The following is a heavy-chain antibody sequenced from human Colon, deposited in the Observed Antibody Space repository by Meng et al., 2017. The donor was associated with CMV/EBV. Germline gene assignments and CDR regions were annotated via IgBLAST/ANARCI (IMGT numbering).Heavy chain of an antibody. J-gene: IGHJ4*02. Sequence: KVSCKGSGYSFTSYWIGWERQMPGKGLEWMGIIYPGDSDTRYSPSFQGQVTISADKSISSAYLQWSSLKASDTAMYYCARHLTGDSLTFDYWGQGTLVTVSS. CDR3: ARHLTGDSLTFDY. V-gene: IGHV5-51*01. CDR1: GYSFTSYW. CDR2: IYPGDSDT. D-gene: IGHD7-27*01.